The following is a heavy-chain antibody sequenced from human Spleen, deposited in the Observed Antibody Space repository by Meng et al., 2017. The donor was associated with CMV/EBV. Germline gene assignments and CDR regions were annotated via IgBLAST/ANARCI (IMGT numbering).Heavy chain of an antibody. Sequence: GESLKISCAASGFIFSSYNMNWVRQGPGEGLEWVSSISSSSSYIYYADSVKGRFTISRDNAKNSLYLQMNSLRAEDTAVYYCARGSRPSYWGQGTLVTVSS. J-gene: IGHJ4*02. V-gene: IGHV3-21*01. CDR2: ISSSSSYI. D-gene: IGHD6-25*01. CDR1: GFIFSSYN. CDR3: ARGSRPSY.